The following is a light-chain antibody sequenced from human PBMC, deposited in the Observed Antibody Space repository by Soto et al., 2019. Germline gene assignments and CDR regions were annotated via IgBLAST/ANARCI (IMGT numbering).Light chain of an antibody. CDR2: GAS. CDR3: QQYGSAPYT. V-gene: IGKV3-20*01. J-gene: IGKJ2*01. Sequence: EIVLTQSPGTLSLSPVERATLSCRASQSVSSSYLAWYQQKPGQAPRLLIYGASSRATGIRDKFSGSGSGTDFTLTISRLESEDVGVYYCQQYGSAPYTFGQGPKLEIK. CDR1: QSVSSSY.